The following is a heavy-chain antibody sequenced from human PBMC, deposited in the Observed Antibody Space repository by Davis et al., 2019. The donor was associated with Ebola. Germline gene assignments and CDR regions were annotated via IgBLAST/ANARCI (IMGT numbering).Heavy chain of an antibody. V-gene: IGHV3-23*01. D-gene: IGHD6-13*01. CDR3: ANGPRIAAPLDH. CDR2: ISGGGGST. CDR1: GFTFDDCA. Sequence: GESLKISCAASGFTFDDCAMTWVRQAPGKGLEWVSAISGGGGSTYYADSVKGRFTISRDNSKNKLYLQMTSLRAEDTAIYYCANGPRIAAPLDHWGQGTLVTVSS. J-gene: IGHJ4*02.